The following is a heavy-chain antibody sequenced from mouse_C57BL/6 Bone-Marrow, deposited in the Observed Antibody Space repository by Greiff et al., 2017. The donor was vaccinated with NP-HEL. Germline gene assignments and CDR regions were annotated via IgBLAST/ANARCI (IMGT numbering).Heavy chain of an antibody. CDR2: INPYNGGT. J-gene: IGHJ3*01. D-gene: IGHD1-1*01. Sequence: EVKLVESGPVLVKPGASVKMSCKASGYTFTDYYMNWVKQSHGKSLEWIGVINPYNGGTSYNQKFKGKATLTVDKSSSTAYMELNSLTSEDSAVYYCARHGSSYEGFAYWGQGTLVTVSA. CDR1: GYTFTDYY. V-gene: IGHV1-19*01. CDR3: ARHGSSYEGFAY.